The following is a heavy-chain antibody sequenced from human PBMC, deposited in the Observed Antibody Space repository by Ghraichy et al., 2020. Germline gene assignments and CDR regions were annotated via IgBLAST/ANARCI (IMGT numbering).Heavy chain of an antibody. CDR1: GYSFTSYT. Sequence: ASVKVSCKTSGYSFTSYTIHWLRQAPGQRLEWMGWINAAKSNTKYSQNFQGRVRITRDKSASTAYMEVNSLRSEDTAVYYCARGKRGYSGYDVHYFDYWGQGTLVTVSS. D-gene: IGHD5-12*01. J-gene: IGHJ4*02. CDR3: ARGKRGYSGYDVHYFDY. CDR2: INAAKSNT. V-gene: IGHV1-3*01.